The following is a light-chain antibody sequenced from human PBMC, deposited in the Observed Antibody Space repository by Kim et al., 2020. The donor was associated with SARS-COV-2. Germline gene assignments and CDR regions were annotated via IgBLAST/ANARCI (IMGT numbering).Light chain of an antibody. V-gene: IGKV3-11*01. CDR1: QSITTD. Sequence: EIVLTQAPATLSLSAGERATLTCRASQSITTDLAWYKQKPGQAPRLFIYDASNRAAGIPARFSGGGSGTDFTLTVSSLEPEDSAVYYCQQRNKWPRTFGQGTKVDIK. CDR3: QQRNKWPRT. CDR2: DAS. J-gene: IGKJ1*01.